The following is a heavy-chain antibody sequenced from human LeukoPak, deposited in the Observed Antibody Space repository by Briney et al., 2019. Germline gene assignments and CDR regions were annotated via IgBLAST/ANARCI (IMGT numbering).Heavy chain of an antibody. J-gene: IGHJ6*02. CDR2: FDPDDGET. CDR1: GYTLTELY. D-gene: IGHD6-13*01. Sequence: ASVKVSCKVSGYTLTELYMHWVRQAPGKGLEWMGGFDPDDGETIYAQKFQGRVTITEDTSTDTAYMELSSLRSEDTAVYYCATQHRAAAGFYYYYYGMDVWGQGTTVTVSS. CDR3: ATQHRAAAGFYYYYYGMDV. V-gene: IGHV1-24*01.